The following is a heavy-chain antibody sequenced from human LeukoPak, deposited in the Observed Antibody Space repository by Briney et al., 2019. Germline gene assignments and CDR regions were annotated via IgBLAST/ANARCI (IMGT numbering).Heavy chain of an antibody. V-gene: IGHV3-23*01. CDR2: ISGSGGSA. CDR3: AKDKVRLITFGGVIVDY. D-gene: IGHD3-16*02. J-gene: IGHJ4*02. CDR1: GFTFSSYA. Sequence: GGSLRLSCAASGFTFSSYAMSWVRQAPGKGLEWVSAISGSGGSAYYTDSVKGRFTISRDNSKNTLYLQMNSLRAEDTAVYYCAKDKVRLITFGGVIVDYWGQGTLVTVSS.